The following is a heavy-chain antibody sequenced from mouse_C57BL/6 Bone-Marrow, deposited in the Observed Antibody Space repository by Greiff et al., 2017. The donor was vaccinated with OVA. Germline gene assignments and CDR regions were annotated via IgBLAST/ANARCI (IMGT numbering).Heavy chain of an antibody. V-gene: IGHV1-62-2*01. CDR3: ARHEDGGGYYGYFDV. CDR2: FYPGSGSI. Sequence: VQLQQSGAELVKPGASVKLSCKASGYTFPEYTIHWVKQRSGQGLEWIGWFYPGSGSIKDNEKFKDKATLTSDKSSSTVYMELSRLTSEDSAVYFCARHEDGGGYYGYFDVWGTGTTVTVSS. D-gene: IGHD1-1*02. CDR1: GYTFPEYT. J-gene: IGHJ1*03.